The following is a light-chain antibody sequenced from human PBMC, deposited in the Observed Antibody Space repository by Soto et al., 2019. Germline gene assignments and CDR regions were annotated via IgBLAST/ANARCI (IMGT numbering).Light chain of an antibody. V-gene: IGKV3-20*01. Sequence: EIVLTQSPGTLSLSPGERATLSCRSSQSVSSSYLAWYQHKPGQAPRLLIYGASSRATGIPDRFSGSGSGTDFTLTISSLQSEDFAVYYCQQYNNWPPITFGQGTRLEI. CDR1: QSVSSSY. J-gene: IGKJ5*01. CDR3: QQYNNWPPIT. CDR2: GAS.